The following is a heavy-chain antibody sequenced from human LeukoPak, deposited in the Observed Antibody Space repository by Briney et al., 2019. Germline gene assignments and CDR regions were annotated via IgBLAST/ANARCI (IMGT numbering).Heavy chain of an antibody. CDR1: GGSISSSGYY. J-gene: IGHJ4*02. D-gene: IGHD3-22*01. V-gene: IGHV4-39*07. Sequence: PSETLSLTCTVSGGSISSSGYYWGWIRQPPGKGLEWIGSIYYSGSTYYNPSLKSRVTISVDTSKNQFSLKLSSVTAADTAVYYCARDLQYYYDSSGYYDGYWGQGTLVTVSS. CDR2: IYYSGST. CDR3: ARDLQYYYDSSGYYDGY.